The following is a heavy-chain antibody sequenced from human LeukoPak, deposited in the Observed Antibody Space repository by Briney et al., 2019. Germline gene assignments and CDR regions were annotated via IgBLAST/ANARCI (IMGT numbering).Heavy chain of an antibody. Sequence: PGGSLRLSRAASGFTFSSYGMHWVRQAPGKGLEWVAVISYDGSNKYYADSVKGRSTISRDNSKNTLYLQMNSLRAEDTAVYYCAKFDYYGSGSQDYWGQGTLVTVSS. V-gene: IGHV3-30*18. CDR2: ISYDGSNK. D-gene: IGHD3-10*01. CDR3: AKFDYYGSGSQDY. CDR1: GFTFSSYG. J-gene: IGHJ4*02.